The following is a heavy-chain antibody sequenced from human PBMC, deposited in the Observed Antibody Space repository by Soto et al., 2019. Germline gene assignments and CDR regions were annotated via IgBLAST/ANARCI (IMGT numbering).Heavy chain of an antibody. CDR3: AKAGQRLIYSNFDY. J-gene: IGHJ4*02. CDR1: GFTFSSYA. Sequence: GGSLRLSCAASGFTFSSYAMSWVRQAPGKGLEWVSAISGSGDSTYYADSVKGRFTISRYNSKNTLYLQMNSLRAKDMTVYYCAKAGQRLIYSNFDYWGQGALVTVSS. D-gene: IGHD4-4*01. CDR2: ISGSGDST. V-gene: IGHV3-23*01.